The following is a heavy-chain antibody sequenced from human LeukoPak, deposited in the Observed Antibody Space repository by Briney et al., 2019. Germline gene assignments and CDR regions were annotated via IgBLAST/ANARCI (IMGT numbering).Heavy chain of an antibody. V-gene: IGHV1-2*02. CDR1: GYTFTGYY. CDR3: ARSPDYTNYVGP. Sequence: ASVKVSCKASGYTFTGYYIHWVRLAPGQGLEWMGWINPNGGGTNYAQKFQGRVTMTRDTSISTAYLDLSSLRSDDTAVYYCARSPDYTNYVGPWGQGTLVTVSS. D-gene: IGHD4-11*01. CDR2: INPNGGGT. J-gene: IGHJ5*02.